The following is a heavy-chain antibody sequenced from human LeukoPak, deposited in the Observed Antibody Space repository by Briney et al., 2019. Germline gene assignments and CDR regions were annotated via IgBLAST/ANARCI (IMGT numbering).Heavy chain of an antibody. D-gene: IGHD3-22*01. V-gene: IGHV3-9*01. CDR2: ISWNSGSV. CDR1: GFTFDDYA. CDR3: AKGISSTAYYYFDY. J-gene: IGHJ4*02. Sequence: GRSLRLSCAASGFTFDDYAMHWVRQAPGKGLEWVSGISWNSGSVDYADSVKGRFTISRDNAKNSLYLQMNSLRVEDTAFYYCAKGISSTAYYYFDYWGQGTLVTVSS.